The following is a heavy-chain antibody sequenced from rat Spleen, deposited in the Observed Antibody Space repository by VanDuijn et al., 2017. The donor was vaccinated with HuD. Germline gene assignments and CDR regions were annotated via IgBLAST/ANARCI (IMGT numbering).Heavy chain of an antibody. D-gene: IGHD4-3*01. V-gene: IGHV5S10*01. CDR1: GFTFSSFT. J-gene: IGHJ2*01. Sequence: EVQLVESGGGLVQPGRSLKLSCAASGFTFSSFTMAWVRQAPKQGLEWVATIFYDGNRAYYRDSVKGRFTVSRDNAKSTLYLQMDSLRSEDTATYYCATQSIIRVPLFDYWGQGVMVTVSS. CDR2: IFYDGNRA. CDR3: ATQSIIRVPLFDY.